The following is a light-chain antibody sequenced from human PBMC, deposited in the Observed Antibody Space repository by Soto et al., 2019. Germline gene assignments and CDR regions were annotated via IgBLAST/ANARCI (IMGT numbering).Light chain of an antibody. Sequence: EIVLTQSPGTLSLSPGERATLSCRASQSVSSSSYLAWYQQKPGQAARLLIYVASSRATGIPDRFSGSGSATDFPLTISRLEPEDFAVYYCRQYGSSPSYTFGQGTTLEIK. J-gene: IGKJ2*01. CDR2: VAS. CDR1: QSVSSSSY. CDR3: RQYGSSPSYT. V-gene: IGKV3-20*01.